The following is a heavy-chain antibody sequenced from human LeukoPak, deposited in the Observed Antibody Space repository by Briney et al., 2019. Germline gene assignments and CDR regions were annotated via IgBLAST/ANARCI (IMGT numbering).Heavy chain of an antibody. D-gene: IGHD2-15*01. V-gene: IGHV3-7*01. Sequence: GGSLRLSCAASGFTFSSYWMSWVRQAPGKGLEWVANIKQDGSEKYYVDSVKGRFTISRDNAKNSLYLQMNSLRAEDTAVYYCARVSGGGSFYSYYYGMDVWGQGTTVTVPS. J-gene: IGHJ6*02. CDR3: ARVSGGGSFYSYYYGMDV. CDR1: GFTFSSYW. CDR2: IKQDGSEK.